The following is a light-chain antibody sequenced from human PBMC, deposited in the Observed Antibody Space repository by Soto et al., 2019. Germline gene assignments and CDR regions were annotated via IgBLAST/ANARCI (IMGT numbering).Light chain of an antibody. Sequence: QSVLTQPPSVSGAPGQRVTISCTGSSSNIGAGYDVHWYQRLPGTAPKVLIYSNNNRPSGVPDRFSGSKSGTSASQAITGLQAEDEADYYCQSYDSSLSGSYVFGTGTKLTVL. CDR1: SSNIGAGYD. V-gene: IGLV1-40*01. CDR2: SNN. CDR3: QSYDSSLSGSYV. J-gene: IGLJ1*01.